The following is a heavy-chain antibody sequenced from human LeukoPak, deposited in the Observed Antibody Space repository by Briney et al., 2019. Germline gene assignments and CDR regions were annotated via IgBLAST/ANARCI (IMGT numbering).Heavy chain of an antibody. J-gene: IGHJ4*02. Sequence: ASVKVSCKASGYTFTSYYMHWVRQAPGQGLEWMGIINPSGGSTSYAQKFQGRVTMTRDTSTSTVYMELSSLRSEDTAVYYCAGLAALPGYSSGWYSPLFDYWGQGTLVTVSS. D-gene: IGHD6-19*01. CDR1: GYTFTSYY. CDR2: INPSGGST. CDR3: AGLAALPGYSSGWYSPLFDY. V-gene: IGHV1-46*01.